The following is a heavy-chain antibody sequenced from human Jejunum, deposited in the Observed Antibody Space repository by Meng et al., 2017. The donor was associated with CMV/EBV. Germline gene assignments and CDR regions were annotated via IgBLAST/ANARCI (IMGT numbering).Heavy chain of an antibody. V-gene: IGHV4-4*07. CDR3: ARGPGASTREGFDY. CDR2: FYSSDTY. CDR1: GGSVNIYY. Sequence: QLHESGPGLVKPSVTLSSTWTVSGGSVNIYYWSWIRKSAGKGLEWLGLFYSSDTYTSHPFLDRRVTMSLDTSKNKFAMNLRSVTAANTATYYCARGPGASTREGFDYWGLGTLVTVSS. J-gene: IGHJ4*02. D-gene: IGHD1-26*01.